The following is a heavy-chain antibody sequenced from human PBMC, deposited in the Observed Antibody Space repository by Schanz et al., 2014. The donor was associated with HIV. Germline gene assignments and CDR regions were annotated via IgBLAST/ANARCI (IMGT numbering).Heavy chain of an antibody. CDR3: AKDRNYYDDKYWGKGNYYYYYGMDV. D-gene: IGHD3-22*01. J-gene: IGHJ6*02. Sequence: ESGGGVVQPGRSLRLSCEASGFPFNNYGMHWVRQAPGKGLEWVAVISYDGRNKYFADSVKGRFTISRDNSKNTLYLQMKSPRAADTAVYYCAKDRNYYDDKYWGKGNYYYYYGMDVWGQGTTVIVSS. V-gene: IGHV3-30*18. CDR1: GFPFNNYG. CDR2: ISYDGRNK.